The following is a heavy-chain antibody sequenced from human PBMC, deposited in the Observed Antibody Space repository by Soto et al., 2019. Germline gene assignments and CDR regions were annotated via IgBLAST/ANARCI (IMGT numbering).Heavy chain of an antibody. CDR3: ARAPYLDSSGYYSPRIGAFDI. Sequence: QVQLQESGPGLVKPSQTLSLTCTVSGGSISSGGYYWSWIRQHPGKGLEWIGYIYYSGSTYYNPSLKSRVTISVDTSKNQFSLKLSSVTAADTAVYYCARAPYLDSSGYYSPRIGAFDIWGQWTMVTVSS. CDR1: GGSISSGGYY. J-gene: IGHJ3*02. D-gene: IGHD3-22*01. V-gene: IGHV4-31*03. CDR2: IYYSGST.